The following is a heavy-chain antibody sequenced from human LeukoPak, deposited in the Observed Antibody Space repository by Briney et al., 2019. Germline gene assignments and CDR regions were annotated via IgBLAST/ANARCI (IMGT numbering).Heavy chain of an antibody. V-gene: IGHV3-7*01. Sequence: PGGSLRLSCAASGFTFSSYWMKWVRQAPGKGLEGVATTKQDGSEKYYVDSVKGRFTISRDNAKNSLYLQMNSLRAEDTAVYYCARDERYHYFDYWGQGTLVTVSS. CDR3: ARDERYHYFDY. D-gene: IGHD1-14*01. CDR1: GFTFSSYW. J-gene: IGHJ4*02. CDR2: TKQDGSEK.